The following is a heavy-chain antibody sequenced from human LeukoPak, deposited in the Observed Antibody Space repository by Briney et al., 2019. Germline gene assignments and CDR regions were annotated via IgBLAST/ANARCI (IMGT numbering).Heavy chain of an antibody. V-gene: IGHV4-59*01. CDR3: ARSRGGYGDYGSWFDP. Sequence: SQTLSLTCTVSGGSISSFFWNWIRQPPGKGLEWIGFTHESGSTNYNPSLKSRVTMSLDTSKNQFSLRLSSVTTADTAFYYCARSRGGYGDYGSWFDPWGQGTLVNVSP. CDR1: GGSISSFF. D-gene: IGHD4-17*01. CDR2: THESGST. J-gene: IGHJ5*02.